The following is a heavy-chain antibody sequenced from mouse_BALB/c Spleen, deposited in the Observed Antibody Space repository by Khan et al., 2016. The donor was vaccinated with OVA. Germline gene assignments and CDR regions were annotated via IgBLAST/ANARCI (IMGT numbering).Heavy chain of an antibody. CDR3: ARGNYYGYYFDY. Sequence: EVQLVESGPGLVKPSQSLSLTCTVTGHSITSGYAWNWIRQFSGNKLEWMGYISYSGVTSFTPSLKSRISITRDTSKNQFFLQLTSVTTEDTATYYCARGNYYGYYFDYWGQGTTLTVSS. D-gene: IGHD1-1*01. CDR1: GHSITSGYA. J-gene: IGHJ2*01. CDR2: ISYSGVT. V-gene: IGHV3-2*02.